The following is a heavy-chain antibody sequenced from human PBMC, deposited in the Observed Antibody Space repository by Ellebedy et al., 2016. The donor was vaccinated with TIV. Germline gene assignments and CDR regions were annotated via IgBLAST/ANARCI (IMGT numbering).Heavy chain of an antibody. V-gene: IGHV2-70*11. Sequence: SGPTLVKPTQPLTLTCSFSGFSLSTTEMCVSWARQPPGKALEWLARMDWDDDKYYSISLKTRLTISKDTSKTQVVLRMTNVDPAETATYYCARMKRAVAGKTSPLTDYGMDVWGQGTTVTVSS. CDR2: MDWDDDK. D-gene: IGHD6-19*01. J-gene: IGHJ6*02. CDR1: GFSLSTTEMC. CDR3: ARMKRAVAGKTSPLTDYGMDV.